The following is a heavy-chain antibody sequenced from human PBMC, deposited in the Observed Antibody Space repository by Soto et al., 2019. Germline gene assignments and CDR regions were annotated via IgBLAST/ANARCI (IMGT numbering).Heavy chain of an antibody. CDR2: TYFRSKCYN. CDR1: GDSVSSNTAS. D-gene: IGHD5-12*01. CDR3: AKGDNLGPKTGYAFDP. V-gene: IGHV6-1*01. J-gene: IGHJ5*02. Sequence: SQTLSLTCAISGDSVSSNTASWNWISQSPSRGLEWLGRTYFRSKCYNDYAVSVKSRIIINPDTSNNQFSLQLNSVTPEDTAVYFCAKGDNLGPKTGYAFDPWGQGIMVTVSS.